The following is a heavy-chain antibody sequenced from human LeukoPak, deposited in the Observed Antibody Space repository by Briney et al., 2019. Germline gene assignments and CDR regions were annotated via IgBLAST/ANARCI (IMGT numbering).Heavy chain of an antibody. D-gene: IGHD6-19*01. Sequence: ASVKVSCKASGYTFIDYYMYWVRQAPGQGLKWMGWINPNSGGTNYAQKFQGRVTMTRDTSISTVYMELNKLRSDDTAVYYCAIIVGAGLGFDYWGQGTLVTVSS. CDR1: GYTFIDYY. CDR2: INPNSGGT. CDR3: AIIVGAGLGFDY. V-gene: IGHV1-2*02. J-gene: IGHJ4*02.